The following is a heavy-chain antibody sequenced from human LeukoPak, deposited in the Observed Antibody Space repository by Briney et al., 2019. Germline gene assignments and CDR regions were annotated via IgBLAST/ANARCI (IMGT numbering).Heavy chain of an antibody. Sequence: GASVKVSCKASGYTFTGYYMHWVRQAPGQGLEWMGWNNPNSGGTNYAQKFQGRVTMTRDTSISTAYMELSRLRSDDTAVYYCAILSPTVAYCSSTSCTRPLWGQGTLVTVSS. D-gene: IGHD2-2*01. CDR2: NNPNSGGT. CDR3: AILSPTVAYCSSTSCTRPL. V-gene: IGHV1-2*02. J-gene: IGHJ4*02. CDR1: GYTFTGYY.